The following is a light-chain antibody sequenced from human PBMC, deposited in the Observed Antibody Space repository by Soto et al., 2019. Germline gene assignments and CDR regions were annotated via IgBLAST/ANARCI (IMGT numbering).Light chain of an antibody. CDR3: QQYNSYSGT. V-gene: IGKV1-5*01. CDR1: QSISSW. CDR2: DAS. Sequence: DILMTQSPSTLSASVGDRVTITCRASQSISSWLAWYQQKPGKAPKLLIYDASSLESGVPSRFSGSGSGTEFTLTISGLQPDDFATYYCQQYNSYSGTFGQGTKVEIK. J-gene: IGKJ1*01.